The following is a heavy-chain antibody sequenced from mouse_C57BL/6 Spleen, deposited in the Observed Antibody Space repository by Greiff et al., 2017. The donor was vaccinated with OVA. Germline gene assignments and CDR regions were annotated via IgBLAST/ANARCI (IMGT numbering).Heavy chain of an antibody. CDR2: INPNNGGT. CDR3: ARVRYYGSSIYYAMDY. Sequence: VQLQQSGPELVKPGASVKISCKASGYTFTDYYMNWVKQSHGKSLEWIGDINPNNGGTSYNQKFKGKATLTVDKSSSTAYMELRSLTSEDSAVYYCARVRYYGSSIYYAMDYWGQGTSVTVSS. CDR1: GYTFTDYY. D-gene: IGHD1-1*01. V-gene: IGHV1-26*01. J-gene: IGHJ4*01.